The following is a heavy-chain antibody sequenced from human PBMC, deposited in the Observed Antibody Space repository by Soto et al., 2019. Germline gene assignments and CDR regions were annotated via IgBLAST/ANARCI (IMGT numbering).Heavy chain of an antibody. D-gene: IGHD6-6*01. V-gene: IGHV3-23*01. CDR1: GFTFSSYA. CDR2: ISGSGGTT. J-gene: IGHJ6*02. CDR3: AKPPYSSSSYYYYGMDV. Sequence: EVQLLESGGGLVQPGGSLRLSCAASGFTFSSYAMTWVRQAPGKGLEWVSAISGSGGTTYQADSVKGRFTISRDNSKNTLYLQMNSLRAEDAAVYYCAKPPYSSSSYYYYGMDVWGQGTTVTVSS.